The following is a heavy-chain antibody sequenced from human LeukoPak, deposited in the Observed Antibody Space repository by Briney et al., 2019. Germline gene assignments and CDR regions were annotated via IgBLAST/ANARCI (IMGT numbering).Heavy chain of an antibody. D-gene: IGHD2-2*01. J-gene: IGHJ4*02. CDR3: ARVESTRAIDY. Sequence: SETLSLTCAVSGGSISGYYWNWIRQPPGKGLEWIGYIYYGGSTNYNPSLKSRVTISVDTSKNQFSLKLSSVTAADTAVYYCARVESTRAIDYWGQGTLVTVSS. CDR1: GGSISGYY. V-gene: IGHV4-59*01. CDR2: IYYGGST.